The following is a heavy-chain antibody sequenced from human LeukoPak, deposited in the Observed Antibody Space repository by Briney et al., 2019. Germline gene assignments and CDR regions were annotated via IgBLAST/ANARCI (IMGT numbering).Heavy chain of an antibody. CDR1: GFTFSSYS. CDR2: ISSSSSYI. J-gene: IGHJ3*02. Sequence: GGSLRLSCAASGFTFSSYSMNWVRQAPGKGPEWVSSISSSSSYIYYADSVKGRFTISRDNAKNSLYLQMNSLRAEDTAVYYCATFGAGLDAFDIWGQGTMVTVSS. CDR3: ATFGAGLDAFDI. D-gene: IGHD3-3*01. V-gene: IGHV3-21*01.